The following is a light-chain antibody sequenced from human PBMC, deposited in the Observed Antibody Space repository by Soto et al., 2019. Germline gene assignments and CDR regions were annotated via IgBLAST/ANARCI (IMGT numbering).Light chain of an antibody. CDR1: QSVSSRY. Sequence: EIVLTQSPGTLSLSPGERATLSCRASQSVSSRYLAWYQQKPGQAPRLLIYGASSRATGIPDRFSGSGSGIDFTLTISRLEPEDCAVYYCQQYGSAPLITFGHGTRLEIK. CDR3: QQYGSAPLIT. J-gene: IGKJ5*01. CDR2: GAS. V-gene: IGKV3-20*01.